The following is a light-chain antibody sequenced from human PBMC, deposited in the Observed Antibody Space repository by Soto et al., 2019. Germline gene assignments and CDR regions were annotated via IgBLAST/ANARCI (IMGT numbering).Light chain of an antibody. V-gene: IGKV4-1*01. CDR1: QSVLYSSNNRNY. J-gene: IGKJ1*01. Sequence: DIVMTQSPDSLAVSLGEEATINCKSSQSVLYSSNNRNYLAWYQQKPGQSPKLLIYWASARESGVPDRFSGSGSGTEFSLTISSLQAEDVAVYYCHQYYDSPPTFGQGTKVEI. CDR3: HQYYDSPPT. CDR2: WAS.